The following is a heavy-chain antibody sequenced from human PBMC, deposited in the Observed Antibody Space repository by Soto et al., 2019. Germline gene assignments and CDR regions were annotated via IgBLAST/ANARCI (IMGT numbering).Heavy chain of an antibody. CDR2: IYTSGST. V-gene: IGHV4-4*07. D-gene: IGHD6-6*01. Sequence: PSETLSLTCTVSGGSISSYYWSWIRQPAGKGLEWIARIYTSGSTNYNPSLKSRVTMSVDTSKNQFSLKLSSVTAADTAVYYCVRGSSIAARPDWFDPWGQGTLVTVSS. CDR3: VRGSSIAARPDWFDP. J-gene: IGHJ5*02. CDR1: GGSISSYY.